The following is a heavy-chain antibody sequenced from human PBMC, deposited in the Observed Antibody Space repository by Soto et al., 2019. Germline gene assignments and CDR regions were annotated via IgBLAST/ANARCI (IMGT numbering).Heavy chain of an antibody. CDR3: ARAAAGPYYYYGMDV. CDR1: GGSISSYY. Sequence: SATLSLTCTVYGGSISSYYWSWIRQPPGKGLEWIGYIYYSGSTNYNPSLKSRVTISVDTSKNQFSLKLSSVTAADTAVYYCARAAAGPYYYYGMDVWGQGTTVT. J-gene: IGHJ6*02. D-gene: IGHD6-13*01. V-gene: IGHV4-59*01. CDR2: IYYSGST.